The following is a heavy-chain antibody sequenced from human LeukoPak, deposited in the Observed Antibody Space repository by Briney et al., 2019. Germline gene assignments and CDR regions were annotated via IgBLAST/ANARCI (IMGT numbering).Heavy chain of an antibody. CDR2: ISGSGANT. CDR3: AKQHVEGSSSWYFGRTKGWLDP. CDR1: RLTFSNYA. D-gene: IGHD6-13*01. Sequence: GGSLRLSCAASRLTFSNYAMNWVRQAPGKGLEWVSTISGSGANTFYADSMKGRSTISRDNSKNTLYLQMNSLRAEDTAVYYCAKQHVEGSSSWYFGRTKGWLDPWGQGTLVTVSS. V-gene: IGHV3-23*01. J-gene: IGHJ5*02.